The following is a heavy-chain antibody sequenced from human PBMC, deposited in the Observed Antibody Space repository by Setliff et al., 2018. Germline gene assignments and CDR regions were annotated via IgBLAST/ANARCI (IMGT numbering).Heavy chain of an antibody. CDR3: FGAGTCSY. V-gene: IGHV3-7*01. CDR1: GFIYKNDW. CDR2: INPDGSEK. D-gene: IGHD3-10*01. J-gene: IGHJ4*02. Sequence: GGSLRLSCGASGFIYKNDWVSWVRQAPGKGLEWLASINPDGSEKYYVDSVKGRFTISRDNARNSLSLQMNSLRTEDTAVYYCFGAGTCSYWGQGTLVTVSS.